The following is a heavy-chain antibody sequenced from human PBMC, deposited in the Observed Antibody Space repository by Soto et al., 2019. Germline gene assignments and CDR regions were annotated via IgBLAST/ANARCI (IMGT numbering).Heavy chain of an antibody. J-gene: IGHJ4*02. Sequence: GGSLRLSCAASGFAFNRYYLSWVRQAPGKGLEWAATVDQDGSAKYYVDSVKGRFTISRDNAKNPLYVQMNSLRGEDTAVYYCARYCAYDSIYYCSSDRLDYWGQGTLVTVSS. CDR2: VDQDGSAK. V-gene: IGHV3-7*01. CDR3: ARYCAYDSIYYCSSDRLDY. D-gene: IGHD3-22*01. CDR1: GFAFNRYY.